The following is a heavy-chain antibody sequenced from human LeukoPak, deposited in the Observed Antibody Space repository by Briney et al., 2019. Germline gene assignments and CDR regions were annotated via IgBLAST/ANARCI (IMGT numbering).Heavy chain of an antibody. CDR3: ARDGACSGGSCYSDLDY. D-gene: IGHD2-15*01. CDR1: GGTFSYYA. V-gene: IGHV1-69*13. CDR2: IIPIFGTA. Sequence: ASVKVSCKASGGTFSYYALSWVRQAPGQGLEWMGGIIPIFGTADYAQKFQGRVTITADESTSTAYMELSSLRSEDTAVYYCARDGACSGGSCYSDLDYWGQGTLVTVSS. J-gene: IGHJ4*02.